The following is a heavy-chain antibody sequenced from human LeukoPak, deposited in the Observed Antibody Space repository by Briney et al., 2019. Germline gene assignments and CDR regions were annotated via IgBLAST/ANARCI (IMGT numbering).Heavy chain of an antibody. J-gene: IGHJ4*02. CDR3: AKSPSSSWYTGCD. D-gene: IGHD6-13*01. CDR2: ISGSGGST. CDR1: GFTFSSYA. Sequence: GGSLRLSCAASGFTFSSYAMSWVRQAPGKGLEWVPAISGSGGSTYYADSVKGRFTISRDNSKNTLYLQMNSLRAEDTAVYYCAKSPSSSWYTGCDWGQGTLVTVFS. V-gene: IGHV3-23*01.